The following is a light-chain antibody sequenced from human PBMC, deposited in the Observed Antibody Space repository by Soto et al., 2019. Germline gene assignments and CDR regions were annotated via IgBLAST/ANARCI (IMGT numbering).Light chain of an antibody. CDR3: SSYSGSNTVL. CDR1: SSDVGGYNY. V-gene: IGLV2-8*01. J-gene: IGLJ2*01. Sequence: QSVLTQPPSASGSPGQSVTISCTGTSSDVGGYNYVSWYQQHPGKAPKVMIYEVTQRPSGVPDRFSGSKSGNTASLTVSGLQAEDEADYYCSSYSGSNTVLFGGGTKLTVL. CDR2: EVT.